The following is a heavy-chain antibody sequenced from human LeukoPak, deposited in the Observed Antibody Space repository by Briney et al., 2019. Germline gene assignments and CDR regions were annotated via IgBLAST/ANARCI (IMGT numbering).Heavy chain of an antibody. CDR1: GFTFDDYA. CDR3: AKSQWAGAVAGSYFDY. D-gene: IGHD6-19*01. Sequence: GGSLRLACAASGFTFDDYAMHWVRQAPGKGLEWVSGISWNSGSIGYADSVKGRFTISRDNAKNSLYLQMNSLRAEDMALYYCAKSQWAGAVAGSYFDYWGQGTLVTVSS. V-gene: IGHV3-9*03. J-gene: IGHJ4*02. CDR2: ISWNSGSI.